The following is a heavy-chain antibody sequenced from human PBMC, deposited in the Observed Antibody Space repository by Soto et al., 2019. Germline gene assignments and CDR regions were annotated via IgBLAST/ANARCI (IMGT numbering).Heavy chain of an antibody. J-gene: IGHJ6*02. CDR2: INHSGST. Sequence: SETLSITCAVYGGSFSGYYWSWIRQPPGKGLEWIGEINHSGSTNYNPSLKSRVTISVDTSKNQFSLKLSSVTAADTAVYYCARVSGIYYYGMDVWGQGTTVT. CDR3: ARVSGIYYYGMDV. D-gene: IGHD3-10*01. V-gene: IGHV4-34*01. CDR1: GGSFSGYY.